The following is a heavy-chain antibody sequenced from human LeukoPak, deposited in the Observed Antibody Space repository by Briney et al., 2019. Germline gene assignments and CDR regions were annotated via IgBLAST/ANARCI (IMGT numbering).Heavy chain of an antibody. CDR2: INPSGGST. D-gene: IGHD3-10*01. Sequence: ASVNVSCKASGYTFTSYYMHWVRQAPGQGLEWMGIINPSGGSTSYAQKFQGRVTMTRDTSTSTVYMELSSLRSEDTAVYYCARGRYYGSGSYSTDQYYFDYWGQGTLVTVSS. V-gene: IGHV1-46*01. CDR3: ARGRYYGSGSYSTDQYYFDY. J-gene: IGHJ4*02. CDR1: GYTFTSYY.